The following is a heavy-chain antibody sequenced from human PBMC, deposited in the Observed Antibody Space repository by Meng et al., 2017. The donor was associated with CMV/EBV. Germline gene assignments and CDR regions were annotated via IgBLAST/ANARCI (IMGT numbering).Heavy chain of an antibody. CDR3: ARDGYSSSWHY. V-gene: IGHV3-48*03. CDR2: ISSSGSTI. CDR1: GFTFSSYE. J-gene: IGHJ4*02. D-gene: IGHD6-6*01. Sequence: GESLKISCAASGFTFSSYEMNWVRQAPGKGLEWVSYISSSGSTIYYADSVKGRFTISRDNSKNTLYLQMNSLRAEDTAVYYCARDGYSSSWHYWGQGTLVTVSS.